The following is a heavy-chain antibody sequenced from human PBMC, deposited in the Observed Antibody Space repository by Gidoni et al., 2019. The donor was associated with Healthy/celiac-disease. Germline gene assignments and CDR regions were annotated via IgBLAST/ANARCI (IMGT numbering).Heavy chain of an antibody. V-gene: IGHV3-23*04. CDR2: ISGSGGST. Sequence: EVQLVESGGGLVQPGGSLRLSCAASGFTFSSYAMSWVRQAPGKGLALVLVISGSGGSTYSADSVKGRFTISRDNSKNTLYLQMTSLRAEDTAVYYCAKGGITGTTAAFDIWGQGTMVTVSS. D-gene: IGHD1-7*01. J-gene: IGHJ3*02. CDR3: AKGGITGTTAAFDI. CDR1: GFTFSSYA.